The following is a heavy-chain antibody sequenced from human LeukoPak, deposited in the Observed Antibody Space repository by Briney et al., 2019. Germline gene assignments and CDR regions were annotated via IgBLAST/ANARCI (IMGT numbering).Heavy chain of an antibody. Sequence: GGSLRLCCAASGFTFSDYYMRWIRQAPGKGLEWVSYISSSGSTIYYADSVKGRFTISRDNAKNSLYLQMNSLRAEDTAVYYCARRYYDSDFDIWGQGTMVTVSS. CDR3: ARRYYDSDFDI. CDR2: ISSSGSTI. J-gene: IGHJ3*02. V-gene: IGHV3-11*01. D-gene: IGHD3-22*01. CDR1: GFTFSDYY.